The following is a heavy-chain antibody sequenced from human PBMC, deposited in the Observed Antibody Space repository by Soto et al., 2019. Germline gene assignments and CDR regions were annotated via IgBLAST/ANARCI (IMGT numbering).Heavy chain of an antibody. V-gene: IGHV5-51*01. D-gene: IGHD6-19*01. CDR1: GYSFPNYW. Sequence: ESLKISCTASGYSFPNYWIGWVRQVPGQGLEWMGIIYPGDSDTKYSPSFQGQVTITADTSISTAFLQWTSLKAADTAMYYCARRGQKAGSDQYPYYIMDDWGQGKTVTV. CDR3: ARRGQKAGSDQYPYYIMDD. CDR2: IYPGDSDT. J-gene: IGHJ6*02.